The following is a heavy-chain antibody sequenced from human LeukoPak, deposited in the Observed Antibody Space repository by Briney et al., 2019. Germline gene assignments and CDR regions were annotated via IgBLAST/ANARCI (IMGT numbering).Heavy chain of an antibody. J-gene: IGHJ4*02. CDR2: ISYDGSNK. CDR3: AKVARGTAYSSSSGDY. Sequence: GRSLRLSCAASGFTFSSYRMHWVRQAPGKGLEWVAVISYDGSNKYYADSVKGRFTISRDNSKNTLYLQMNSLRAEDTAVYYCAKVARGTAYSSSSGDYWGQGTLVIVSS. CDR1: GFTFSSYR. V-gene: IGHV3-30*18. D-gene: IGHD6-6*01.